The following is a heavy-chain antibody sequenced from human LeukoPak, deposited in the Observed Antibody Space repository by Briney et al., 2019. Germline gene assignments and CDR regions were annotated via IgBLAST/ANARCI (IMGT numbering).Heavy chain of an antibody. D-gene: IGHD2-2*01. J-gene: IGHJ3*01. Sequence: ASVTVSCKASGYSFTKYGISWVRQAPGQGLEWMGWISAYTRNTDHAQKFQGRVTMTTDTPATTAYMELRSLRSDDTAVYYCARDSGYQSDAFDFWGQGTMVIVSS. CDR2: ISAYTRNT. CDR3: ARDSGYQSDAFDF. V-gene: IGHV1-18*01. CDR1: GYSFTKYG.